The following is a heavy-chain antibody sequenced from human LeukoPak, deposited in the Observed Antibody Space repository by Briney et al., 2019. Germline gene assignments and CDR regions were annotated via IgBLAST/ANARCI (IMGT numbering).Heavy chain of an antibody. CDR2: INYSGST. J-gene: IGHJ4*02. Sequence: SETLSLTCAVYGGSFSGNYWTWIRQPPGKGLEWIGEINYSGSTNYNPSLKSRVTISVDTSKNQFSLKLSSVTAADTAVYYCARRGYYYGTFDYWGQGTLVTVSS. CDR3: ARRGYYYGTFDY. CDR1: GGSFSGNY. D-gene: IGHD3-22*01. V-gene: IGHV4-34*01.